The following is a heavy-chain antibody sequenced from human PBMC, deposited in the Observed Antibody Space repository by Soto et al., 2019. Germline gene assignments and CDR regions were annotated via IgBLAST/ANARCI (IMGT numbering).Heavy chain of an antibody. J-gene: IGHJ5*02. D-gene: IGHD3-10*01. V-gene: IGHV4-30-2*01. CDR3: ASAGYYGSGRFDP. Sequence: SETLSLTCTVSGGSISSGGYSWSWIRQPPGKGLEWIGYIYHSGSTYYNPSLESRVTISVDRSKNQFSLKLSSVTAADTAVYYCASAGYYGSGRFDPWGQGTLVTVSS. CDR1: GGSISSGGYS. CDR2: IYHSGST.